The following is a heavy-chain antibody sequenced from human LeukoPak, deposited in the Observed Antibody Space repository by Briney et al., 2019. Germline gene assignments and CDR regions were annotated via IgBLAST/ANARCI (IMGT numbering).Heavy chain of an antibody. CDR3: SRSYSSGHDY. Sequence: GGSLRLSCAASGFSFSSYSMNGVRQAPGEGLEWVLYICSSTSTLYYADYVKGRVTISRDHAENSLYLQMNSLRDEDTAVYYCSRSYSSGHDYWGQGTLVTVSS. CDR2: ICSSTSTL. V-gene: IGHV3-48*02. D-gene: IGHD6-25*01. J-gene: IGHJ4*02. CDR1: GFSFSSYS.